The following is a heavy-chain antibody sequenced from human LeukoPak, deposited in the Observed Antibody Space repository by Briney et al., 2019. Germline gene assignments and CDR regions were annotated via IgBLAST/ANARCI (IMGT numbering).Heavy chain of an antibody. D-gene: IGHD5-12*01. CDR1: GYRFTSSW. V-gene: IGHV5-10-1*01. CDR2: IVPSESYT. CDR3: ARLRGGYDSDY. Sequence: GESLKISCKGSGYRFTSSWISWARQLPGKGLEGMGRIVPSESYTNYSPSFQGHVTISADKSISTAYLQWSSLKASDTAMYYCARLRGGYDSDYWGQGTLVTVSS. J-gene: IGHJ4*02.